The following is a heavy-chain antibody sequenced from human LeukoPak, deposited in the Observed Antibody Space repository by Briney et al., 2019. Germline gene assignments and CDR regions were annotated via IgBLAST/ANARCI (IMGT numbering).Heavy chain of an antibody. CDR1: GFTFSRNS. J-gene: IGHJ4*02. D-gene: IGHD6-13*01. CDR3: ARGAEGIAAADSNFDY. Sequence: PGGSLRLSCAASGFTFSRNSMNWVRQAPGKGLERVSSISTSSSYIYYADSVKGRSTISRDNAQNSMYLQMNSLRAKDTAEYFCARGAEGIAAADSNFDYWGQGTLVTVSS. CDR2: ISTSSSYI. V-gene: IGHV3-21*01.